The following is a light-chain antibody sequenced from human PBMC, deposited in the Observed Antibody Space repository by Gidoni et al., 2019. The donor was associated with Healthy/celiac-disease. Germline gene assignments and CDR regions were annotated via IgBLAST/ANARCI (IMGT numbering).Light chain of an antibody. J-gene: IGKJ1*01. CDR1: QSVLYRSNNKNY. CDR2: WAS. Sequence: DIVMTQSPDSLAVSLGERATINCKSSQSVLYRSNNKNYLALYQQKPGQPPKLLIYWASTRESGVPDRFSGSGSGTDFTLTISSLQAEDVAVYYCQQYYSTPCAFGQGTKVEIK. V-gene: IGKV4-1*01. CDR3: QQYYSTPCA.